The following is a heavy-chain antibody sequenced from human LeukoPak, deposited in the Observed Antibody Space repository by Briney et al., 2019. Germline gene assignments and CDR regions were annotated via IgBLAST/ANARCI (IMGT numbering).Heavy chain of an antibody. V-gene: IGHV4-31*03. CDR3: ARSPRYNWNYAYYYGMDV. Sequence: SQTLSLTCTVSGGSISSGGYYWSWIRQHPGKGLEWIGYIYYSGSTYYNPSLKRRVTISVGTSKSQFSLQLSSVTAADTAVHYCARSPRYNWNYAYYYGMDVWGQGTTVTVSS. D-gene: IGHD1-7*01. CDR1: GGSISSGGYY. CDR2: IYYSGST. J-gene: IGHJ6*02.